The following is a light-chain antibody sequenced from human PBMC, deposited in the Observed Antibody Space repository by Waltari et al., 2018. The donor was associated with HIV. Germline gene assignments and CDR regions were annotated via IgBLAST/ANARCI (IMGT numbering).Light chain of an antibody. CDR3: GTVECRPFGM. V-gene: IGLV1-47*01. Sequence: QSVLTQPPSASGTPGQTVVISCSGNSSNIGNNDVTWYQVLPGSAPRLLLFMNNLRPAGVPCPFLGFKAGNLASPGLTGLQVENGADYYLGTVECRPFGMFGGGTKLTV. J-gene: IGLJ3*02. CDR2: MNN. CDR1: SSNIGNND.